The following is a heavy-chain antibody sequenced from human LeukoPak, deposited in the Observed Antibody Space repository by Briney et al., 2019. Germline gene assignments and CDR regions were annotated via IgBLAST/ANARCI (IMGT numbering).Heavy chain of an antibody. CDR2: ISAYNGNT. V-gene: IGHV1-18*01. CDR1: GYTFTSYG. CDR3: ARLGTIRDWFDP. Sequence: ASVKVSCKASGYTFTSYGISWVRQAPGQGLEWMGWISAYNGNTNYALKLQGRVTMTTDTSTSTAYMELRSLRSDDTTVYYCARLGTIRDWFDPWGQGTLVTVSS. D-gene: IGHD3-16*01. J-gene: IGHJ5*02.